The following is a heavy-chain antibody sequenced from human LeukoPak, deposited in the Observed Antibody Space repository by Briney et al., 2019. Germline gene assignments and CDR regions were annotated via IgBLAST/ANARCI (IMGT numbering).Heavy chain of an antibody. J-gene: IGHJ4*02. CDR3: TTGLGIYDSSGLLIDY. CDR1: GFTFSHAW. Sequence: GGSLRLSCAASGFTFSHAWMSWVRQAPGKGLEWVGGIKSKTGGETKDYAVPVKGRFTIYRAGSKNTLYLQMNSLKTEDTAVYYCTTGLGIYDSSGLLIDYWGQGTLVTVSS. CDR2: IKSKTGGETK. D-gene: IGHD3-22*01. V-gene: IGHV3-15*01.